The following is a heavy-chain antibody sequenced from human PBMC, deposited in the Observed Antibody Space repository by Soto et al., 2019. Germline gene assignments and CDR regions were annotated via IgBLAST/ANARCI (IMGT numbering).Heavy chain of an antibody. CDR1: GGSISSSSYY. CDR3: ARGVKWSRETNYYYYYMDV. CDR2: VYYGGST. V-gene: IGHV4-39*07. J-gene: IGHJ6*03. D-gene: IGHD2-15*01. Sequence: PSETLSLTCTVSGGSISSSSYYWGWIRQPPGKGLEWIGNVYYGGSTYYNPSLKSRVAISVDTSKNQFSLNLSSVTAADTAVYFCARGVKWSRETNYYYYYMDVWGKGTTVTVSS.